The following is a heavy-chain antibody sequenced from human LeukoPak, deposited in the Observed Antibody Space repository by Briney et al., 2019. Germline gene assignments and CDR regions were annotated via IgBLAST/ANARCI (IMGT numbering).Heavy chain of an antibody. J-gene: IGHJ6*02. V-gene: IGHV3-30-3*01. CDR2: ISYDGSNK. CDR3: ARERCGGNDDYYYGMDV. CDR1: GFTFSSYA. D-gene: IGHD4-23*01. Sequence: GGSLRLSCAASGFTFSSYAMHWVRQAPGKGLEWVAVISYDGSNKYYADSVKGRFTISRDNSKNTLYLQMNSLRAEDTAVYYCARERCGGNDDYYYGMDVWGQGTTVTVSS.